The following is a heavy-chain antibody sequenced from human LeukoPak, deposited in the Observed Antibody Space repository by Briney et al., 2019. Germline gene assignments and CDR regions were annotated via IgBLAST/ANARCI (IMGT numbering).Heavy chain of an antibody. CDR2: ISSSSSYI. CDR1: GFTFSSYS. Sequence: GGSLRLSCAASGFTFSSYSMNWVRPAPGKGLEWVSSISSSSSYIYYADSVKGRFTISRDNAKNSLYLQMNSLRAEDTAVYYCARDSGHGGNSDLDYWGQGTLVTVSS. CDR3: ARDSGHGGNSDLDY. V-gene: IGHV3-21*01. D-gene: IGHD4-23*01. J-gene: IGHJ4*02.